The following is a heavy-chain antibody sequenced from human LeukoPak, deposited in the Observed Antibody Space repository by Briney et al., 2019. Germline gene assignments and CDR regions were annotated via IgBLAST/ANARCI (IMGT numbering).Heavy chain of an antibody. CDR2: ISGSGGST. CDR1: GFTFSSYA. J-gene: IGHJ4*02. CDR3: AKDELLGPTHHTAPRNSGFDY. V-gene: IGHV3-23*01. D-gene: IGHD1-26*01. Sequence: QPGGSLRLSCAASGFTFSSYAMSWVRQAPGKGLEWVSAISGSGGSTYYADSVKGRFTISRDNSKNTLYLQMNSLRAEDTAVYYCAKDELLGPTHHTAPRNSGFDYWGQGTLVTVSS.